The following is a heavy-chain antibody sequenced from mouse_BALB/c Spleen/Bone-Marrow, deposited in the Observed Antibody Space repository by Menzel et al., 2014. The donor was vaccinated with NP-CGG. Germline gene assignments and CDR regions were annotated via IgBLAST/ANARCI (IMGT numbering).Heavy chain of an antibody. CDR2: ISGGPSTI. D-gene: IGHD2-3*01. Sequence: EVKLMESGGGLVQPGGSRKLSCAASGFTFRSFGMHWARQAPEKGLEWVAYISGGPSTIYYADTVKGRFTISRDNPNNTLFLQMTSLRSEDTAMYYCVRGGYYVPSYFDSWGQGTTLTVSS. V-gene: IGHV5-17*02. J-gene: IGHJ2*01. CDR3: VRGGYYVPSYFDS. CDR1: GFTFRSFG.